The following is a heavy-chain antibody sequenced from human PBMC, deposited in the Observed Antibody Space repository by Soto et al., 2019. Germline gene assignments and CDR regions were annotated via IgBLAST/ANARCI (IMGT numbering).Heavy chain of an antibody. V-gene: IGHV4-39*01. CDR3: VRIIGNSWLDS. CDR2: IYYSGST. CDR1: GDSMSSGTYH. J-gene: IGHJ5*01. Sequence: PSETLSLTCSVSGDSMSSGTYHWDWIRQPPGKGLEWIGSIYYSGSTYYNPSLKSRITISPDTSNNQLSLQLNSVTPDDTAVYYCVRIIGNSWLDSWGQGTLVTVSS.